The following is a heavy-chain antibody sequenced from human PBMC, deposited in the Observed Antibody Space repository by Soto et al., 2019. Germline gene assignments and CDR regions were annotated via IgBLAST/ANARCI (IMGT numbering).Heavy chain of an antibody. V-gene: IGHV3-49*03. CDR1: GFFFGDYA. D-gene: IGHD3-3*01. CDR3: AKGLVAGLGPRMDV. CDR2: IRSKGYGGTT. Sequence: GGSLRLSCTGSGFFFGDYAMNWFRQAPGKGLEWVGFIRSKGYGGTTQYYADSVKGRFTISRDNSKNTLYLQMNSLRTEDTALYYCAKGLVAGLGPRMDVWGQGTTVTV. J-gene: IGHJ6*02.